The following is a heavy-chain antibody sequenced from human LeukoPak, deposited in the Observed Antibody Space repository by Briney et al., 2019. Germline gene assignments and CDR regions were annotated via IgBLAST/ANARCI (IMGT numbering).Heavy chain of an antibody. Sequence: SVKVSCKASGGTFSSYAISWVRQAPGQGLEWMGRIIPIFGTANYAQKFQGRVTITTDESTSTAYMELSSLRSEDTAVYYCARDPYYYDSSGYHRDWGQGTLVTVSS. J-gene: IGHJ4*02. CDR1: GGTFSSYA. D-gene: IGHD3-22*01. CDR2: IIPIFGTA. V-gene: IGHV1-69*05. CDR3: ARDPYYYDSSGYHRD.